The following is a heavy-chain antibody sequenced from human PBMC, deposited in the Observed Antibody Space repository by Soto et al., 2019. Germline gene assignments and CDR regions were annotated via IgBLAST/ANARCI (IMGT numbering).Heavy chain of an antibody. CDR2: ISGSGGST. CDR1: GFTFSSYA. J-gene: IGHJ4*02. D-gene: IGHD3-3*01. CDR3: ANPPHPFFGVVIATEGFSWVD. V-gene: IGHV3-23*01. Sequence: EVQLLESGGGLVQPGGSLRLSCAASGFTFSSYAMSWVRQAPGKGLEWVSAISGSGGSTYYADSVKGRFTISRDNSKNTLYLQMNSLRAEDTAVYYCANPPHPFFGVVIATEGFSWVDWGQGTLVTVSS.